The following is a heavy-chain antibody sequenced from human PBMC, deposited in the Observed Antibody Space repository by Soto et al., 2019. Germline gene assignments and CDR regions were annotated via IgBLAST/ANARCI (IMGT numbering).Heavy chain of an antibody. CDR2: IKSKTDGGTT. CDR3: TTDLDFWSGYYN. J-gene: IGHJ4*02. V-gene: IGHV3-15*01. D-gene: IGHD3-3*01. CDR1: GFTFSNAW. Sequence: PVGSLRLSCAASGFTFSNAWMSWVRQAPGKGLEWVGRIKSKTDGGTTDYAAPVKGRFTISRDDSKNTLYLQMNSLKTEDTAVYYCTTDLDFWSGYYNWGQGTLVTVS.